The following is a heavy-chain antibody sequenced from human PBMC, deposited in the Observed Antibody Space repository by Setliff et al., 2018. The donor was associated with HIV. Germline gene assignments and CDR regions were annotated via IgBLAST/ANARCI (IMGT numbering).Heavy chain of an antibody. CDR1: GGSISISD. Sequence: SETLSLTCTVSGGSISISDWSWIRQPPGKGLEWIGYIYTSGSTNYNPSLKSRVTISVDTSKNQFSLKLSSVTAADTAVYYCARGLSFYDPGGFDYWGQGTLVTVSS. CDR3: ARGLSFYDPGGFDY. V-gene: IGHV4-4*09. D-gene: IGHD3-22*01. CDR2: IYTSGST. J-gene: IGHJ4*02.